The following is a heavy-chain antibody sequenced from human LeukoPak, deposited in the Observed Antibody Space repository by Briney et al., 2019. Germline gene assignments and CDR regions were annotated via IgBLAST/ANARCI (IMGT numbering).Heavy chain of an antibody. CDR2: INPNSGGT. Sequence: ASVKVSCKASGYTFTSYAMNWVRQAPGQGLEWMGWINPNSGGTNYAQKFQGWVTMTRDTSISTAYMELSRLRSDDTAVYYCARAAAAGTSHDAFDIWGQGTMVTVSS. CDR3: ARAAAAGTSHDAFDI. J-gene: IGHJ3*02. CDR1: GYTFTSYA. V-gene: IGHV1-2*04. D-gene: IGHD6-13*01.